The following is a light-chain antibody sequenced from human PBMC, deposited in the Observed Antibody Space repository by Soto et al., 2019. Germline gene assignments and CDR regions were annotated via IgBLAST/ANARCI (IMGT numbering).Light chain of an antibody. CDR1: QDISVC. V-gene: IGKV1-27*01. Sequence: DIQMTQSPSSLSASVGDRVTITCRASQDISVCLAWYQQKPGKVPKLLIYSASTLQSVGPSRFSGSGSGTDFPLTISSQQPEDVATYYCQKFNTAALTFGHGTRLEI. CDR3: QKFNTAALT. J-gene: IGKJ5*01. CDR2: SAS.